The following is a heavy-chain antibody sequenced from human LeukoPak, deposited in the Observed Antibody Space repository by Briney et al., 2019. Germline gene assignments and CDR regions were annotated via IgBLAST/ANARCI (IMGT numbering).Heavy chain of an antibody. V-gene: IGHV1-46*01. CDR2: INPSGGST. CDR1: GYTFTSYY. D-gene: IGHD6-19*01. Sequence: ASVKVSCKASGYTFTSYYMHWVRQAPGQGLEWMGIINPSGGSTSYAQKFQGRVTISVDTSKNQFSLKLSSVTAADTAVYYCARDQGYSSGRNWFDPWGQGTLVTVSS. J-gene: IGHJ5*02. CDR3: ARDQGYSSGRNWFDP.